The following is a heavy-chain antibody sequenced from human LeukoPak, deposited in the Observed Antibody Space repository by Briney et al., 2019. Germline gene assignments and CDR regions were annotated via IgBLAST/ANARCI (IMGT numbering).Heavy chain of an antibody. J-gene: IGHJ4*02. CDR2: IIPILGIA. V-gene: IGHV1-69*04. CDR3: ARETRYSGSYEVY. CDR1: GGTFSSYT. Sequence: SVKVSCKASGGTFSSYTISWVRQAPGQGLEWMGRIIPILGIANYAQKFQGRVTITADKSTSTAYMELSSLRSEDTAVYYCARETRYSGSYEVYWGQGTLATVSS. D-gene: IGHD1-26*01.